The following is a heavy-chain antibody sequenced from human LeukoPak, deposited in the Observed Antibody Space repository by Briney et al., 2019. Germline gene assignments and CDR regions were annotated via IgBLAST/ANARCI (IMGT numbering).Heavy chain of an antibody. V-gene: IGHV3-30*04. J-gene: IGHJ4*02. D-gene: IGHD3-10*01. CDR3: ARVYQGVSLFDGIDY. CDR2: ISYDGSNK. Sequence: PGGSLRLSCAASGFTFSSYAMHWVRQAPGKGLEWVAVISYDGSNKYYADSVKGRFTISRDNAKKSLYLQMNSLRAEDTAVYYCARVYQGVSLFDGIDYWGQGTLVTVSS. CDR1: GFTFSSYA.